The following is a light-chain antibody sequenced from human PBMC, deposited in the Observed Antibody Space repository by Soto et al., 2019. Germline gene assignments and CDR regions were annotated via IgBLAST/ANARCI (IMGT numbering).Light chain of an antibody. CDR1: QDINNC. V-gene: IGKV1-33*01. CDR2: DAS. J-gene: IGKJ3*01. CDR3: QQYDNLPLP. Sequence: DIQMTQTPSSLSASVGDRVTITCQASQDINNCLNWYHQKPGKAPNLLIYDASNLETGVPSRFSGSGSGTHFTLTISSLQPEDTATYYCQQYDNLPLPCGPGTKVEIK.